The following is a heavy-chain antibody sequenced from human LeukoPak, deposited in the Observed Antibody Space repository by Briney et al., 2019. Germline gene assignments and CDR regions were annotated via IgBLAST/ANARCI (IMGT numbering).Heavy chain of an antibody. V-gene: IGHV3-49*03. CDR3: TRDVSSSWYEGADY. CDR2: IRSKPYGGTT. CDR1: GFAFGDHA. J-gene: IGHJ4*02. D-gene: IGHD6-13*01. Sequence: GSLRLSCTASGFAFGDHAMGWFRQAPGKGLEWVGFIRSKPYGGTTEYAASVKGRFTISRDDSKSIAYLQMNSLKTEDTAVYYCTRDVSSSWYEGADYWGQGTLVTVSS.